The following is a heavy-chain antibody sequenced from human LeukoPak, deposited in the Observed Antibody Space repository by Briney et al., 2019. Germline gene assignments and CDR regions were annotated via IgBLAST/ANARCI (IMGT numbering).Heavy chain of an antibody. Sequence: GGSLRLSCAASGFTFSSYSMNWVRQAPGKGLEWVSSISSSSSYIYYADSVKGRFTISRDNAKNSLYLQMNSLRAEDTAVYYRARVKGTHYYMDVWGKGTTVTVSS. D-gene: IGHD1-1*01. CDR1: GFTFSSYS. J-gene: IGHJ6*03. CDR2: ISSSSSYI. V-gene: IGHV3-21*01. CDR3: ARVKGTHYYMDV.